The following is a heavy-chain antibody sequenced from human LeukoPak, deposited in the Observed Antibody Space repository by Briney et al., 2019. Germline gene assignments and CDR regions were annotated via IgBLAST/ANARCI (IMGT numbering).Heavy chain of an antibody. J-gene: IGHJ4*02. CDR3: ARQQQQLWYD. D-gene: IGHD5-18*01. CDR2: ISSSAGTT. V-gene: IGHV3-48*03. Sequence: PGGSLRLSCAASGFAFSPYDTHWVRQAPGKGLEWVSYISSSAGTTYYADSVKGRFTISRDNAKNSLYLQMNSLRAEDTAVYFCARQQQQLWYDWGQGTLVTVSS. CDR1: GFAFSPYD.